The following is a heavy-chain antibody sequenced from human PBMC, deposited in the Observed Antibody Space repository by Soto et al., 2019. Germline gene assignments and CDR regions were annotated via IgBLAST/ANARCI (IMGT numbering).Heavy chain of an antibody. CDR2: ISGSGGST. V-gene: IGHV3-23*01. CDR1: GFTFSSYA. CDR3: ARLPYSYVSLYFFDF. D-gene: IGHD5-18*01. J-gene: IGHJ4*02. Sequence: PGGSLRLSCAASGFTFSSYAMSWVRQAPGKGLEWVSAISGSGGSTYYADSVKGRFAISRDNSRNTLSLQMDTLRAEDTAVYYCARLPYSYVSLYFFDFWGQGSLVTVSS.